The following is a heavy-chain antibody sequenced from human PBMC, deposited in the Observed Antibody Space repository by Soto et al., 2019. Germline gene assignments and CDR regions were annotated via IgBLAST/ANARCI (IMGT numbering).Heavy chain of an antibody. CDR2: ISSLGSPR. CDR3: VREDILGARSFDY. Sequence: PGGSLRLSCTSSWFTFAGYSMNWVRQAPGKGLEWISYISSLGSPRYYAESVEGRFIISRDNAKNSLYLQMNSLRDEDTAVYFCVREDILGARSFDYWGQGTRVTVSS. V-gene: IGHV3-48*02. J-gene: IGHJ4*02. D-gene: IGHD1-26*01. CDR1: WFTFAGYS.